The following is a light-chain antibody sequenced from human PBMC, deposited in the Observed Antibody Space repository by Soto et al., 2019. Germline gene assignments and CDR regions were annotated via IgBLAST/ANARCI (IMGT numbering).Light chain of an antibody. Sequence: DIVMTQSPATLSVSPGERATLSCRASQSIRTDLAWYQQKSGQGPRLLIYDASTRATGIPARFNGSGSGTDFTLTISRLQSEDFAVYYCQQYNNWPPLTFGGGTKVDIK. J-gene: IGKJ4*01. CDR2: DAS. CDR1: QSIRTD. CDR3: QQYNNWPPLT. V-gene: IGKV3D-15*01.